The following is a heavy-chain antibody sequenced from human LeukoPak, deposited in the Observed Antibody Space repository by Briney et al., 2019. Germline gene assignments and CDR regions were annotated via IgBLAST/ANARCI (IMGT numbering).Heavy chain of an antibody. D-gene: IGHD1-1*01. Sequence: SETLSLICTVSGGSVSSSRYYWGWIRQPPGKGLEWIGNIYYSGSTYYNPSLKSRITMSVDTSKNQFSLKLSSVTAADTAVYYCASGYWDDPISTDYWGQGTLVTVSS. CDR1: GGSVSSSRYY. CDR2: IYYSGST. CDR3: ASGYWDDPISTDY. J-gene: IGHJ4*02. V-gene: IGHV4-39*01.